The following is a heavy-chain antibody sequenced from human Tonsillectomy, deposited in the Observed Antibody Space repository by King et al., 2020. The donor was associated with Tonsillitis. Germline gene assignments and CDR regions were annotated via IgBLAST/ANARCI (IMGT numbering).Heavy chain of an antibody. CDR3: ARLIAVAGEFDH. D-gene: IGHD6-19*01. CDR2: IYLSGST. J-gene: IGHJ4*02. CDR1: GGSISTYY. Sequence: VQLPESGQGLVKPSETLSLTCSVSGGSISTYYWSWIRQPPGKGLEWIAYIYLSGSTNYNPSLKTRATISVDTSKNQFSLKVSSVTAADTAVYYCARLIAVAGEFDHWGQGTLVTVSS. V-gene: IGHV4-59*01.